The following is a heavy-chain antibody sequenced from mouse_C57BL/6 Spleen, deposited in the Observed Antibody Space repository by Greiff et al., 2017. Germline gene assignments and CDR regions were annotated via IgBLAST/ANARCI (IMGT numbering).Heavy chain of an antibody. V-gene: IGHV1-78*01. CDR1: GYTFTDHT. CDR3: AIYYDYDGAWFAY. D-gene: IGHD2-4*01. J-gene: IGHJ3*01. CDR2: IDPRDGST. Sequence: QVQLQQSDAELVKPGASVKISCKVSGYTFTDHTIHWMKQRPEQGLEWIGYIDPRDGSTKYNEKFKGKATMTADKASSTAYMQLNSLTSEDSAVYFCAIYYDYDGAWFAYWGQVTLVTVSA.